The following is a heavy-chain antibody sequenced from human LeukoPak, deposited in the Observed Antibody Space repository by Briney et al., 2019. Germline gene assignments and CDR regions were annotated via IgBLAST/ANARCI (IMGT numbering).Heavy chain of an antibody. J-gene: IGHJ5*02. CDR2: IYYSGST. CDR1: GGSISSGDYY. V-gene: IGHV4-30-4*08. CDR3: ARTLSLYNFWSGYYRIWFDP. D-gene: IGHD3-3*01. Sequence: SQTLSLTCTVSGGSISSGDYYWSWIRQPPGKGLEWIGYIYYSGSTYYNPSLKSRVTISVDTSKNQFSLKLSSVTAADTAVYYCARTLSLYNFWSGYYRIWFDPWGQGTLVTVSS.